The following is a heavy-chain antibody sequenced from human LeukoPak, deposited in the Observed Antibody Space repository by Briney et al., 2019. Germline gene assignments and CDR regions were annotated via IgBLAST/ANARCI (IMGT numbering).Heavy chain of an antibody. CDR1: GFTFSGST. CDR3: ARGDCSGGSCYYGYGDYNDY. J-gene: IGHJ4*02. CDR2: ISTSSSYI. V-gene: IGHV3-21*01. D-gene: IGHD2-15*01. Sequence: GGSLRLSCAASGFTFSGSTMNWVRQAPGKGLEWVSFISTSSSYIYYADSVKGRFTISRDNAKNSLYLQMNSLRAEDTAVYYCARGDCSGGSCYYGYGDYNDYWGQGTLVTVSS.